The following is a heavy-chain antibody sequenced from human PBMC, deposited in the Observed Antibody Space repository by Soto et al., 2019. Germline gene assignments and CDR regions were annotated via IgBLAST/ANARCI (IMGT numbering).Heavy chain of an antibody. D-gene: IGHD3-10*01. CDR3: ARVGPYDSQSYMFRYDRFDP. J-gene: IGHJ5*02. CDR1: GFSVRSSQ. V-gene: IGHV3-53*01. CDR2: IFSDGTT. Sequence: LRLSCAASGFSVRSSQMSWVRQAPGKGLEWVSIIFSDGTTHYGVSVKGRFTISRDSARNTVYLQMNGLRVDDTAVYYCARVGPYDSQSYMFRYDRFDPWSQGTQVTVSS.